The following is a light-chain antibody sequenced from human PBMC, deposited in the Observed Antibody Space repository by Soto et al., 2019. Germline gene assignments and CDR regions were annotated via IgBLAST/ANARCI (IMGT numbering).Light chain of an antibody. Sequence: EIVLTQSPGTLSLSPGERATLSCRASQSVSSSYLAWYQQKPGKAPRLLIYGASSRATGIPDRFSGSGSGTDFTLTISSLEPEAFALYYCQQYGRPQTFGQGTKVEIK. CDR3: QQYGRPQT. J-gene: IGKJ1*01. V-gene: IGKV3-20*01. CDR1: QSVSSSY. CDR2: GAS.